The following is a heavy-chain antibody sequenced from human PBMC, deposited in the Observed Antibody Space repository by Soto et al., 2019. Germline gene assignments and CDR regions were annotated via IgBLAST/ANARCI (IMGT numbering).Heavy chain of an antibody. CDR2: IYYSGST. CDR3: VRDQGYNYAYDFDD. CDR1: GGSISSYY. J-gene: IGHJ4*01. V-gene: IGHV4-59*01. Sequence: PSETLSLTCTVSGGSISSYYWSWIRQPPGKGLEWIGYIYYSGSTNYNPSLKSRVTISVDTSKNQFSLKLSSVTAADTAVYYSVRDQGYNYAYDFDDWGQGTMVTVSS. D-gene: IGHD5-12*01.